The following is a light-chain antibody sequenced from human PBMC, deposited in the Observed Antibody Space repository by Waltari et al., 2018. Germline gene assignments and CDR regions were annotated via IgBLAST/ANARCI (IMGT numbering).Light chain of an antibody. CDR3: HQYYSAPFA. Sequence: DIVMTQSPDSLTVSLGERATINCKSSQNILHSSNNKNYLAWYQQKPGQPPKLLIYWASTRESGVPDRFSGSGSGTDFTLTISSLQAEDVAVYYCHQYYSAPFAFGQGTKLEIK. J-gene: IGKJ2*01. V-gene: IGKV4-1*01. CDR2: WAS. CDR1: QNILHSSNNKNY.